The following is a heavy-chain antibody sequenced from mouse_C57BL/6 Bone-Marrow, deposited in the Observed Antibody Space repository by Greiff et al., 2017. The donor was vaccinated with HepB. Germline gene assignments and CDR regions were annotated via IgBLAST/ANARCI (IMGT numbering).Heavy chain of an antibody. J-gene: IGHJ1*03. CDR1: GYTFTSYW. D-gene: IGHD1-1*01. CDR2: IYPGNSDT. V-gene: IGHV1-5*01. CDR3: ARRYGSSYGYFDV. Sequence: VQLQQSGTVLARPGASVKMSCKTSGYTFTSYWMHWVKQRPGQGLEWIGAIYPGNSDTSYNQKFKGKAKLTAVTSASTAYMQVSSLTSEDSAVYFCARRYGSSYGYFDVWGTGTTVTVSS.